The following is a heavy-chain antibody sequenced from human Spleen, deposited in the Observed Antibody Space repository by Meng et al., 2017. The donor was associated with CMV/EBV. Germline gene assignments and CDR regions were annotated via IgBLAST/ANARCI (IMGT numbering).Heavy chain of an antibody. J-gene: IGHJ6*02. CDR2: INPNSGFT. CDR3: ARDDEYQVLSYFYVMDV. CDR1: GYTFTGHY. D-gene: IGHD2-2*01. V-gene: IGHV1-2*02. Sequence: ASVKVSCKASGYTFTGHYIHWVRQAPGQGLEWMGWINPNSGFTNYAQKFQGRVTMTRDTSISTAYMELSRLRSDDTAIYYCARDDEYQVLSYFYVMDVWGQGTTVTVSS.